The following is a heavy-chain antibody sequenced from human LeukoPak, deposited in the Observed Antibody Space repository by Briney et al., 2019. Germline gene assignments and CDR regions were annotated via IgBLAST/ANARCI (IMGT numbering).Heavy chain of an antibody. Sequence: SETLSLTCAVYGGSFSGYYWSWIRQPPGKGLEWIGEINHSGSTNYNPSLKSRVTISVDTSKNQFSLKLSSVTAADTAVYYCARVVNYYDSSGYRAPHFDYWGQGTLVTVSS. CDR1: GGSFSGYY. D-gene: IGHD3-22*01. CDR2: INHSGST. CDR3: ARVVNYYDSSGYRAPHFDY. V-gene: IGHV4-34*01. J-gene: IGHJ4*02.